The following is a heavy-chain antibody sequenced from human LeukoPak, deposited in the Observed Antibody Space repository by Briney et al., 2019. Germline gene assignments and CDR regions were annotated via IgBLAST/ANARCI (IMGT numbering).Heavy chain of an antibody. D-gene: IGHD6-19*01. CDR1: GYSFTTYW. V-gene: IGHV5-10-1*01. CDR2: IDPSDSYT. Sequence: GESLKISCKGSGYSFTTYWITWVRQMPGKGLEWMGRIDPSDSYTNYSPSFQGHFTISADKSIGTAYLQWSSLKAPDTAMYYCRRKRGGWPLDFGGKGTLVTVSS. CDR3: RRKRGGWPLDF. J-gene: IGHJ4*02.